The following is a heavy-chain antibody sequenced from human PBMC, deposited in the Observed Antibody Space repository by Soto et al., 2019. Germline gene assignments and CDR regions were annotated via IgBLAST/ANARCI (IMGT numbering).Heavy chain of an antibody. D-gene: IGHD1-26*01. CDR1: GFTFNTYE. Sequence: GGSLRLSCAASGFTFNTYEMSWVRQAPGKGPEWVSYISGSGSTVYYADSVKGRFTISRDNAKNSLYLQMNSLRAEDTAIYYCARDLKGRYYGLDHWGQGTRVTVSS. J-gene: IGHJ4*02. V-gene: IGHV3-48*03. CDR3: ARDLKGRYYGLDH. CDR2: ISGSGSTV.